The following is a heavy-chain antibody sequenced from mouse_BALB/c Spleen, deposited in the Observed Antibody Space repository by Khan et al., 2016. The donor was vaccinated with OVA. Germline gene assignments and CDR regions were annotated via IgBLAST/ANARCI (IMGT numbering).Heavy chain of an antibody. CDR1: GYSITSDYA. V-gene: IGHV3-2*02. J-gene: IGHJ4*01. Sequence: EVQLQESGPGLVKPSQSLSLTCTVTGYSITSDYAWNWIRQFPGNKLEWMGYISSTGGTSYNPSLKSRISVTRNTSKNQFFLLLKSVTTDDTATYYCASSLYYNFGYALDCWGRGTSVTVSS. CDR2: ISSTGGT. D-gene: IGHD2-1*01. CDR3: ASSLYYNFGYALDC.